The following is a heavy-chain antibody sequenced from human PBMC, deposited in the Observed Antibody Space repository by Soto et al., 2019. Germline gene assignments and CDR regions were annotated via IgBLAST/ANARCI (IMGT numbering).Heavy chain of an antibody. J-gene: IGHJ4*02. CDR1: GDSISSGGYY. CDR3: ARRISSHWFFYFDY. D-gene: IGHD6-13*01. Sequence: QVQLQESGPGLVKPSQTLSLTCTVSGDSISSGGYYWSWIRQHPGKGLEWIGYIYYSGSIYYNTSLKSRVTISGDTSKNQFSLKLSSVTAADTAVYYCARRISSHWFFYFDYWGQGTLATVSS. V-gene: IGHV4-31*03. CDR2: IYYSGSI.